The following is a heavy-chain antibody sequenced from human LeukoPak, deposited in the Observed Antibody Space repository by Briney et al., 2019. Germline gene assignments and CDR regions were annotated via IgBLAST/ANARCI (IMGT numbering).Heavy chain of an antibody. J-gene: IGHJ6*03. D-gene: IGHD7-27*01. CDR3: ARAAYWGLYYYYMDV. V-gene: IGHV4-4*07. CDR2: IYTSGST. Sequence: SETLSLTCTVSGGSISSYYWSWIRQPAGKGLEWIGRIYTSGSTNYNPSLKSRVTISEDTSKNQCSLKLTSVTAADTAVYYCARAAYWGLYYYYMDVWGKGTTVTVSS. CDR1: GGSISSYY.